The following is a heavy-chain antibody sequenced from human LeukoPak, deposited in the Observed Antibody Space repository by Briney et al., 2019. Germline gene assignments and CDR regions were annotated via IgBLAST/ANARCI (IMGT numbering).Heavy chain of an antibody. J-gene: IGHJ6*03. V-gene: IGHV4-4*02. D-gene: IGHD2-21*01. Sequence: SESLSLTCAVSGGSISSSNWWSWVRPPPGKGLEGTGTIYYTGSTYYNASLKSRVTISIDTSKNQFSLKLSSVTAADTAVYYCARVSSVWRKDYYYMDVWGKGTTVTVSS. CDR2: IYYTGST. CDR3: ARVSSVWRKDYYYMDV. CDR1: GGSISSSNW.